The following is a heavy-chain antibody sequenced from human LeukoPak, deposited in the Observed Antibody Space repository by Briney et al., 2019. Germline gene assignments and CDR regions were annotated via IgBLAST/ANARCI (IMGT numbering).Heavy chain of an antibody. Sequence: SETLSLTCIVSGGSISSDYWSWIRQPPGKGLEWIGYIYYSGSTNYNPSLKSRVTISVDTSKNQFSLKLSSVTAADTAVYYCARDGGEDAFDIWGQGTMVTVSS. D-gene: IGHD3-16*01. J-gene: IGHJ3*02. V-gene: IGHV4-59*01. CDR2: IYYSGST. CDR1: GGSISSDY. CDR3: ARDGGEDAFDI.